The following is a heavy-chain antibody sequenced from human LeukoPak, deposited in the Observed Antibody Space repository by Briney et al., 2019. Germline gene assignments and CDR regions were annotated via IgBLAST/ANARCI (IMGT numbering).Heavy chain of an antibody. D-gene: IGHD5-24*01. V-gene: IGHV1-2*02. Sequence: ASVKVSCKASGYTFTGYYMHWVRQAPGQGLEWMGWFNPNSGFTKYAQKFQGRVTMTRDTSISTAYMELSRLRSDDTAVYYCAKEMATITDHAFDIWGQGTMVTVSS. CDR3: AKEMATITDHAFDI. CDR2: FNPNSGFT. J-gene: IGHJ3*02. CDR1: GYTFTGYY.